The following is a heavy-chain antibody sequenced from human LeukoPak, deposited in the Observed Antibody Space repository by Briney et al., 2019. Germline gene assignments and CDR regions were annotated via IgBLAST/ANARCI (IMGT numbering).Heavy chain of an antibody. CDR1: DDSITMYY. V-gene: IGHV4-59*01. J-gene: IGHJ6*03. CDR2: VDHTGST. Sequence: RASETLSLTCTVSDDSITMYYWTWIRQPPGKGLEWIGYVDHTGSTNSNPSLNGRVSISRDTSKNLFSLRLRSVTAADTAVYFCARGRVSSSTWYSTYYYYFYMDVWGKGTTVSVSS. CDR3: ARGRVSSSTWYSTYYYYFYMDV. D-gene: IGHD1-1*01.